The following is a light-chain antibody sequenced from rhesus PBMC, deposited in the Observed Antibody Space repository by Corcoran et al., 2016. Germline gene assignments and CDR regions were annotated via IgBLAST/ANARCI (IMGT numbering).Light chain of an antibody. CDR2: GAS. V-gene: IGKV3-10*01. J-gene: IGKJ2*01. CDR1: QSVSSY. CDR3: YQHSSGYS. Sequence: QVILTQSPATLSLSPGERATLSCRASQSVSSYLAWYLQRPGQAPRLLSYGASSRATGIPGRFSGRGSGTDFTLALSSLEPEDVGVYHCYQHSSGYSFGQGTKVEIK.